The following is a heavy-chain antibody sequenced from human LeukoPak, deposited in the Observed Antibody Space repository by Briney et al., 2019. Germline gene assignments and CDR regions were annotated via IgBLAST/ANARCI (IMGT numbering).Heavy chain of an antibody. J-gene: IGHJ4*02. CDR1: GFTFNSYE. CDR2: INSGGSAI. Sequence: GGSLRLSCAASGFTFNSYEMNWVRQAPGKGLEWVSYINSGGSAIYYADSVKGRFTISRDNAKNSLYLQMNSLRAEDTAVYYCARYCGGGSCFDSWGQGTLVTVSS. V-gene: IGHV3-48*03. CDR3: ARYCGGGSCFDS. D-gene: IGHD2-15*01.